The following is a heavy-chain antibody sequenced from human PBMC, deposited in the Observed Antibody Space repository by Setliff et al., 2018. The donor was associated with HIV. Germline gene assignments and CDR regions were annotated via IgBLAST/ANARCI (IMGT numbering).Heavy chain of an antibody. CDR1: GFTLSDYY. D-gene: IGHD3-10*01. Sequence: GSLRLSCAASGFTLSDYYMDWVRQAPGKGLEWVGRTRNKANGYITEYGASVQGRFTISRDNSKDSLSLQMDSLRAEDTAVYYCARGTSYGARSDYLDAWGQGTLVTVSS. J-gene: IGHJ4*02. CDR3: ARGTSYGARSDYLDA. V-gene: IGHV3-72*01. CDR2: TRNKANGYIT.